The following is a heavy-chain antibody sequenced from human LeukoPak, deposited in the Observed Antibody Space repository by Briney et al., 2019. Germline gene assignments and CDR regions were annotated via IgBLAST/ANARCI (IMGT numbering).Heavy chain of an antibody. V-gene: IGHV4-34*01. J-gene: IGHJ4*02. CDR3: ARGASVYDSSGYYAKTYYFDY. D-gene: IGHD3-22*01. CDR1: GGSFSGYY. CDR2: INHSGST. Sequence: PSETLTLTCAVYGGSFSGYYWSWIRQPPGKGLEWIGEINHSGSTNYNPSLKSRVTISVDTSKNQFSLKLSSVTAADTAVYYCARGASVYDSSGYYAKTYYFDYWGQGTLVTFSS.